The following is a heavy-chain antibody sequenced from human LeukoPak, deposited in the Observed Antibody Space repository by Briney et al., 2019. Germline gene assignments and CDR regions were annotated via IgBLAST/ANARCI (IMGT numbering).Heavy chain of an antibody. CDR2: IRYDGSNK. CDR1: GFSFDSYG. D-gene: IGHD3-22*01. V-gene: IGHV3-30*02. Sequence: GGSLRLSCAASGFSFDSYGIHWVRQAPGKGLEWVAFIRYDGSNKYYAESVQGRFTISRDNSKNTMYLQMNSLRAEDTAVYYCAKDLDSSGSFDYWGQGTLVTVSS. J-gene: IGHJ4*02. CDR3: AKDLDSSGSFDY.